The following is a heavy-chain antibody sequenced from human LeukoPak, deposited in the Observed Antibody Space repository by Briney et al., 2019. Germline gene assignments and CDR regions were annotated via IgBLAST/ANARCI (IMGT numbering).Heavy chain of an antibody. Sequence: ASVKVSCKASGYTFTGYYMHWVRQAPGQGLEWMGIINPSGGSTSYAQKFQGRVTMTRDTSTSTVYMELSSLRSEDTAVYYCARASLDTAMVRDYYYYMDVWGKGTTVTISS. CDR1: GYTFTGYY. CDR2: INPSGGST. CDR3: ARASLDTAMVRDYYYYMDV. D-gene: IGHD5-18*01. J-gene: IGHJ6*03. V-gene: IGHV1-46*01.